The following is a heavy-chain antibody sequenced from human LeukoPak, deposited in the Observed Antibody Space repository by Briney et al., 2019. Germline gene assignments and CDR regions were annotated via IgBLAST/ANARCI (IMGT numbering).Heavy chain of an antibody. CDR3: ARELYGDYDAFDI. V-gene: IGHV3-48*03. CDR2: ISSSGSTI. J-gene: IGHJ3*02. Sequence: GGSLRLSCAASAFTLSSYEMNWVSQAPGKGLEWVSYISSSGSTIYYADSVKGRFTISRDKAKNSLYLQMNSLRAEDTAVYYCARELYGDYDAFDIWGQGTMVTVSS. D-gene: IGHD4-17*01. CDR1: AFTLSSYE.